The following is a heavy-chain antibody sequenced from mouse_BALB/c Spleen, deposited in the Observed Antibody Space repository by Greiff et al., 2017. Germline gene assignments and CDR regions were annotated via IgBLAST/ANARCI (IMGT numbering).Heavy chain of an antibody. CDR1: GFAFSSYD. CDR3: AKGYYAMDY. J-gene: IGHJ4*01. Sequence: EVKLMESGGGLVKPGGSLKLSCAASGFAFSSYDMSWVRQTPEKRLEWVAYISSGGGSTYYPDTVKGRFTISRDNAKNTLYLQMSSLKSEDTAMYYCAKGYYAMDYWGQGTSVTVSS. CDR2: ISSGGGST. V-gene: IGHV5-12-1*01.